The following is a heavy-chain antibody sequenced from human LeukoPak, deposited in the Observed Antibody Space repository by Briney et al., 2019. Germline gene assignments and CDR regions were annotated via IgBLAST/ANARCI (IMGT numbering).Heavy chain of an antibody. CDR2: IIPIFGIA. CDR1: GGTFSSYA. D-gene: IGHD2-2*01. J-gene: IGHJ5*02. Sequence: SVKVSCKASGGTFSSYAISWVRQAPGQGLEWMGRIIPIFGIANYAQKFQGRVTIPADNSTTTAYLELSSLRSEDTAVYYGPRLGVECSRTSCFPVPWGKETLVTVSP. CDR3: PRLGVECSRTSCFPVP. V-gene: IGHV1-69*04.